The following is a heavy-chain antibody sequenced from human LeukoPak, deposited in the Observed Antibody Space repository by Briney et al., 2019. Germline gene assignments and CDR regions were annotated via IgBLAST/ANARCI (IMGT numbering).Heavy chain of an antibody. V-gene: IGHV4-4*09. CDR3: ARHIVENSLYYYYYYMDV. CDR1: GGSISSYY. Sequence: SETLSLTCTVSGGSISSYYWSWIRQPPGKGLEWIGYIYTSGSTNYNPSLKSRVTISVDTSKNQFPLKLSSVTAADTAVYHCARHIVENSLYYYYYYMDVWGKGTTVTVSS. D-gene: IGHD5-24*01. CDR2: IYTSGST. J-gene: IGHJ6*03.